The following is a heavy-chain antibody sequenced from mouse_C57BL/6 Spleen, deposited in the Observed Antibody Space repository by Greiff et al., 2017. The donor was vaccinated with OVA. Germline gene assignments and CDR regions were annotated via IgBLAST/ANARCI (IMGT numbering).Heavy chain of an antibody. J-gene: IGHJ3*01. Sequence: EVMLVESGGGLVKPGGSLKLSCAASGFTFSSYAMSWVRQTPEKRLEWVATISDGGSYTYYPDNVKGRFTISRDNAKNNLYLQMSHLKSEDTAMYYCARVEDYYGSSYDAYWGQGTLVTVSA. V-gene: IGHV5-4*03. CDR2: ISDGGSYT. D-gene: IGHD1-1*01. CDR3: ARVEDYYGSSYDAY. CDR1: GFTFSSYA.